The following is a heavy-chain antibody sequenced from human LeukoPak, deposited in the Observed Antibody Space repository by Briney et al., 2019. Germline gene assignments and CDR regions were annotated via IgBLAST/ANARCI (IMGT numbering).Heavy chain of an antibody. D-gene: IGHD3-9*01. Sequence: PGGSLILCCAASGFTFSSYAMSWGRQAPGKGLEGVSSIGGNTYYADSVKGPFTISRDNSKNTLFLQMASLRAGDTALYYCAKEAGAGYGYGMDVWGQGTTVTVSS. CDR2: IGGNT. V-gene: IGHV3-23*01. J-gene: IGHJ6*02. CDR1: GFTFSSYA. CDR3: AKEAGAGYGYGMDV.